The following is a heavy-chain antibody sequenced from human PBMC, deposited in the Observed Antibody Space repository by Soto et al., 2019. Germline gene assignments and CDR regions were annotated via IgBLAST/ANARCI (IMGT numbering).Heavy chain of an antibody. CDR3: AGDIVEGGHAFDI. CDR2: ISYDGSNK. Sequence: GGSLRLSCAASGFTFSSYAMHWVRQAPGKGLEWVAVISYDGSNKYYADSVKGRFTISRDNSKNTLYLQMNSLRAEDASVYYCAGDIVEGGHAFDIWGQGTMVTVSS. D-gene: IGHD1-26*01. J-gene: IGHJ3*02. CDR1: GFTFSSYA. V-gene: IGHV3-30*04.